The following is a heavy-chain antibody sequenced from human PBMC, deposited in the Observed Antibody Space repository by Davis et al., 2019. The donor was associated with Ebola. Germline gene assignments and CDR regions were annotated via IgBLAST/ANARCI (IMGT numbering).Heavy chain of an antibody. Sequence: PGGSLRLSCAASGFTFSDYYMSWIRQAPGKGLEWVSYISSSGSTIYYADSVKGRFTISRDNAKNSQYLQMNSLRAEDTAVYYCASRRGGPQNGWDILAGYPWGQGTLVTVSS. J-gene: IGHJ4*02. D-gene: IGHD3-9*01. V-gene: IGHV3-11*04. CDR3: ASRRGGPQNGWDILAGYP. CDR1: GFTFSDYY. CDR2: ISSSGSTI.